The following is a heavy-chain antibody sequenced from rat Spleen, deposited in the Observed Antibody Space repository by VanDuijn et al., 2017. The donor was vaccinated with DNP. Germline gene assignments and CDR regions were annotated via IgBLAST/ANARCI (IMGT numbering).Heavy chain of an antibody. V-gene: IGHV5S10*01. Sequence: EVQLVESGGGLVQPGRSLKLSCAASGFTFSDYNMAWVRQAPKKGLEWVATIIYDGSRTYYRDSVKGRFTISRDNAKNTLYLQMDSLRSEDTATYYCARVQLGYYAMDAWGQGTSVTVSS. CDR3: ARVQLGYYAMDA. CDR1: GFTFSDYN. D-gene: IGHD5-1*01. J-gene: IGHJ4*01. CDR2: IIYDGSRT.